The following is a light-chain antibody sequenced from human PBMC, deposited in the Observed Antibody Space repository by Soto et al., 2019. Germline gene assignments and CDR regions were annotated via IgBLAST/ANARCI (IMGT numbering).Light chain of an antibody. CDR3: CSDAGRYTVV. Sequence: QSALTQPRSVSGSPGQSVTISCTGTSSDVGGYNYVSWYQQHPGKAPKLMIYDVSKRPSGVPDRFSGSKSGYTASLTISGLQGEDGADYCCCSDAGRYTVVFGGGTKLTVL. CDR1: SSDVGGYNY. J-gene: IGLJ2*01. CDR2: DVS. V-gene: IGLV2-11*01.